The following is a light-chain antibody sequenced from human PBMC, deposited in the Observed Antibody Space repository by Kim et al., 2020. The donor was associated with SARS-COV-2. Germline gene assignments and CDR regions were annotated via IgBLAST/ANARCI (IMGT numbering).Light chain of an antibody. J-gene: IGLJ2*01. CDR3: NSRDSSGNHP. CDR2: GKN. CDR1: SLRIYY. Sequence: VALGQTVRITCQGDSLRIYYASWYQQKPGQAPVLVIYGKNNRPSGIPDRFSGSSSGNTASLTITGAQAEDEADYYCNSRDSSGNHPFGGGTQLTVL. V-gene: IGLV3-19*01.